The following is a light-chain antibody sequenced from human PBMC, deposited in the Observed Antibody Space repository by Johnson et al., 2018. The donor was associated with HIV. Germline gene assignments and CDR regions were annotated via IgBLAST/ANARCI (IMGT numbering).Light chain of an antibody. CDR3: GTWDSSLSGGV. CDR2: ENN. J-gene: IGLJ1*01. V-gene: IGLV1-51*02. Sequence: QSVLTQPPSVSAAPGQKVTISCSGSSSNIGNNYVSWYQQLPRTAPKLLIYENNKRPSGIPDRFSGSKSGTSATLGITGLQTGDEADYYCGTWDSSLSGGVFGTGTKVTVL. CDR1: SSNIGNNY.